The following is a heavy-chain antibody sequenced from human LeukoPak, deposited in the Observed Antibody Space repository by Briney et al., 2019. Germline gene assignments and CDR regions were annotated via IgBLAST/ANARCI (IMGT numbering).Heavy chain of an antibody. V-gene: IGHV4-59*01. CDR3: ARGPTRYYFDY. J-gene: IGHJ4*02. CDR1: GGSISNYY. CDR2: FYSSGST. Sequence: SETLSLTCTVSGGSISNYYWSWIQQPPGKRLEWIGYFYSSGSTSYNPSLKSRVTISLDTSKNQFSLRLSSVTAADTAVYYCARGPTRYYFDYWGQGTQVTVSS.